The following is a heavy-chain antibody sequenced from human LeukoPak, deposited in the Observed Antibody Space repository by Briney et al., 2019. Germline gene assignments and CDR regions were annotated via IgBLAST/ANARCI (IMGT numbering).Heavy chain of an antibody. D-gene: IGHD3-10*01. J-gene: IGHJ6*03. CDR1: GFTFSSYS. CDR3: ARSGIKMVRGVIIKSPYHMDV. CDR2: ISSSSSYI. V-gene: IGHV3-21*01. Sequence: GGSLRLSCAGSGFTFSSYSMNWVRQAPGKGLEWVSSISSSSSYIYYADSVKGRFTISRDDAKNSLSLQMNSLRAEDTAVYYCARSGIKMVRGVIIKSPYHMDVWGKGTTVTVSS.